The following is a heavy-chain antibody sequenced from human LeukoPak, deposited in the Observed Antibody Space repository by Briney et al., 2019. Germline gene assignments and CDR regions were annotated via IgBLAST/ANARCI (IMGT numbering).Heavy chain of an antibody. Sequence: GGSLRLSCAASGFTVSSNYMSWVRQAPGKGLEWVSAISGSGGSTYYADSVKGRFTISRDNSKNTLYLQMNSLRAEDTAVYYCAKEPGVDYYDSSGPSDYWGQGTLVTVSS. CDR3: AKEPGVDYYDSSGPSDY. V-gene: IGHV3-23*01. J-gene: IGHJ4*02. CDR2: ISGSGGST. D-gene: IGHD3-22*01. CDR1: GFTVSSNY.